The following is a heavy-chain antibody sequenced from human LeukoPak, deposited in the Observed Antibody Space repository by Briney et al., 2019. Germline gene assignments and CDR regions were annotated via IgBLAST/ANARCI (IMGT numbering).Heavy chain of an antibody. CDR1: GGSISSSNW. D-gene: IGHD5-18*01. Sequence: KPSETLSLTCAVSGGSISSSNWWSWVRQPPGKGLEWIGEIYHSGSTKYNPSLKSRVTISVDTSKNQFSLKLSSVTAADTAVYYCARTQKKRGYSYGPHYDYYYMDVWGKGTTVTISS. CDR2: IYHSGST. V-gene: IGHV4-4*02. J-gene: IGHJ6*03. CDR3: ARTQKKRGYSYGPHYDYYYMDV.